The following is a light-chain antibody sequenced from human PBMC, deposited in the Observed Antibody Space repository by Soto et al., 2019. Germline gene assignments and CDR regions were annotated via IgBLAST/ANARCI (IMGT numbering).Light chain of an antibody. J-gene: IGLJ1*01. CDR1: SSDVGGYNY. Sequence: QSALTQPPSASGSPRQSVTISCTGTSSDVGGYNYVSWYQQYPGKAPQLVIYEVNKRPSGVPDRFSGSKSGNTASLTVFGLQAEDEADYYCSSYVGAKSYVFGTGTKVTVL. CDR2: EVN. CDR3: SSYVGAKSYV. V-gene: IGLV2-8*01.